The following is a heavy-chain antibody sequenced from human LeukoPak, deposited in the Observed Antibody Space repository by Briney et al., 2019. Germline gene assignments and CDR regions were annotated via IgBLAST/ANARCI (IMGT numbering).Heavy chain of an antibody. D-gene: IGHD6-6*01. CDR2: ISNSGGIT. CDR3: AKTGSSSHSSSSDC. Sequence: HAGGSLRLSCAASGFTFSSYAMTWVRQAPGKGLEWVSSISNSGGITYYADSVKGRFTISRDNSKTTLYLQMNSLRAEDTAVYYCAKTGSSSHSSSSDCWGQGTLVIVSS. V-gene: IGHV3-23*01. CDR1: GFTFSSYA. J-gene: IGHJ4*02.